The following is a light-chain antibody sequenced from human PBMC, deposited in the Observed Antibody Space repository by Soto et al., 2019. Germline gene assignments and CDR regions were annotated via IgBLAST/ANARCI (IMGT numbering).Light chain of an antibody. V-gene: IGLV1-40*01. CDR1: SSNIVAGYD. CDR3: QSYDSSLSGSRV. J-gene: IGLJ1*01. CDR2: GNS. Sequence: QSVLTQPPSVSGAPGQRVTISCTGSSSNIVAGYDVHWYQQLPGTAPKLLIYGNSNRPSWVPDRFSGSKSGTSASLAITGLQAEDEADYYCQSYDSSLSGSRVVGTGTKL.